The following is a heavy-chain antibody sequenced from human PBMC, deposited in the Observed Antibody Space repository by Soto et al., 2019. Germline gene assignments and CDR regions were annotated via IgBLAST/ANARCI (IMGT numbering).Heavy chain of an antibody. Sequence: EVQLLESGGGLVQPGGSLRLSCAASGFSFSIFSMSWVRQAPGKGLEWVSGISGSGASTHYADSVRGRFTISRDNSRNTLYLQMNRLRAEDTAVYYCAKSWGDTWQQSAFGLGGQGSMVTVSS. V-gene: IGHV3-23*01. CDR2: ISGSGAST. CDR1: GFSFSIFS. J-gene: IGHJ3*01. CDR3: AKSWGDTWQQSAFGL. D-gene: IGHD5-18*01.